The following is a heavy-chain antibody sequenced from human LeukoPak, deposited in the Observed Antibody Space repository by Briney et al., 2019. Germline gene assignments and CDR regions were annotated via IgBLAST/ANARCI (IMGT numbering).Heavy chain of an antibody. CDR3: AKYGATAGTNYFDY. Sequence: GGSLRLSCAASGFIFSSYAMSWVRQAPGKGLEWVSSISGSGSSAYYADSVKGRFTISRDNSKNTLYLQMDSLRAEDTAVYYCAKYGATAGTNYFDYWGQGTLVTVSS. J-gene: IGHJ4*02. CDR2: ISGSGSSA. D-gene: IGHD6-13*01. V-gene: IGHV3-23*01. CDR1: GFIFSSYA.